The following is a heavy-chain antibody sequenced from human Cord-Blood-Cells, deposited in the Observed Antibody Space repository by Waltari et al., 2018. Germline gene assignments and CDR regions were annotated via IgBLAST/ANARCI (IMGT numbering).Heavy chain of an antibody. CDR2: INAGNTNK. J-gene: IGHJ6*02. CDR3: ARDPAPYDFWSGYYPPYYYYGMYV. CDR1: GYTFNSYA. D-gene: IGHD3-3*01. V-gene: IGHV1-3*01. Sequence: QVQLVQSGAEVKKPGASVKVCCKASGYTFNSYAMHWVRQAPGQRRAWMGWINAGNTNKKYAQKCQGRVTITMDTSASTAYMELSSLRSEDTAVYDCARDPAPYDFWSGYYPPYYYYGMYVWGQGTTVTVSS.